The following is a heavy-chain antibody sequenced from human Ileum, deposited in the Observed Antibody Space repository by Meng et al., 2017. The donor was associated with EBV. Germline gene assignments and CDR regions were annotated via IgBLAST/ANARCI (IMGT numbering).Heavy chain of an antibody. CDR3: ARYGRCNGNSFYCFDP. CDR1: GGSFNDYY. D-gene: IGHD4-23*01. J-gene: IGHJ5*02. V-gene: IGHV4-34*01. CDR2: IDQSGYT. Sequence: QVRLQQWGTGLLKPSETLSLTCAVYGGSFNDYYGTWLRQPPGKGLEWIGEIDQSGYTKFNPSLSSRATISRDTSNNQFSLRLNSVTAADTALYYCARYGRCNGNSFYCFDPWGQGTLVTVSS.